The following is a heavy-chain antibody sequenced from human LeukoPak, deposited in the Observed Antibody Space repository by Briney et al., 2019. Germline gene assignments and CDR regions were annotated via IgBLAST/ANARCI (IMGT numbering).Heavy chain of an antibody. J-gene: IGHJ4*02. D-gene: IGHD5-24*01. CDR2: IYHSGRT. V-gene: IGHV4-38-2*01. CDR3: ARHYNPYYFDY. CDR1: GYSISSGYY. Sequence: SETLSLTCAVSGYSISSGYYWSWIRQPPGKGLEWIGSIYHSGRTYYNPSLKSRVTISVDTSKNQFSLKLSSVAAADTAVYYCARHYNPYYFDYWGQGTLVTVSS.